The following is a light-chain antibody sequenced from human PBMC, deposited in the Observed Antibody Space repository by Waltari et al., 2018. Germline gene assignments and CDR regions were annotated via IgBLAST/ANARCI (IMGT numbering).Light chain of an antibody. CDR2: KDD. CDR3: AAWDDTVKSVL. CDR1: NSNLGQNP. V-gene: IGLV1-47*01. J-gene: IGLJ2*01. Sequence: QSILTQPPSESGTPGQTVTISCSGHNSNLGQNPVSWFQQVPGTAPKVLTYKDDRRPSGGPGRCSAYKSGTSASLAISGLLYDDEADYYCAAWDDTVKSVLFGGGTKLTVL.